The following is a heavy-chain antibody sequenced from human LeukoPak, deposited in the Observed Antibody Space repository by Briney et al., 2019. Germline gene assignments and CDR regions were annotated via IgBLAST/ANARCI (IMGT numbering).Heavy chain of an antibody. CDR3: ARATVWVPPRSGSGWGPRPYYYGMDV. V-gene: IGHV4-59*01. Sequence: SETLSLTCTVSGASISSYYWTWLRQPPGKGLEWIGYIYYSGSTNYNPSLKSRVTISVDTSKNQFSLKLSSVTAADTAVYYCARATVWVPPRSGSGWGPRPYYYGMDVWGQGTTVTVSS. CDR1: GASISSYY. J-gene: IGHJ6*02. CDR2: IYYSGST. D-gene: IGHD6-19*01.